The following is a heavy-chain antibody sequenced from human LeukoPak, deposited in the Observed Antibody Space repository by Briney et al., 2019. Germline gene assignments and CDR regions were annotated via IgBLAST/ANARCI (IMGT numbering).Heavy chain of an antibody. CDR3: ERDSGRGRWLQLSYFDY. Sequence: SETQSPTYTVSGGSISSGSYYSGWIHETPGKGLEWIGSIYYSGSTYYNPSLNSRVTISVDTCKNQFSLKLSSVTAADTAVYYCERDSGRGRWLQLSYFDYWGQGTLVTVSS. CDR1: GGSISSGSYY. CDR2: IYYSGST. J-gene: IGHJ4*02. D-gene: IGHD5-24*01. V-gene: IGHV4-39*07.